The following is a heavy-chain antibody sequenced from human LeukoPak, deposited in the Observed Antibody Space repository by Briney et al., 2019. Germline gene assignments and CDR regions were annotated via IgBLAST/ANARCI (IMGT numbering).Heavy chain of an antibody. Sequence: GGSLRLSCAASGFTFSSYWMSWVRQAPGKGLEWVANIKQDGSEKYYVDSVKGRFSISRDNAKNSLYLQMNSLRAEDTAVYYCARVPLMGQQLSYLDYWGQGTLVTVSS. CDR2: IKQDGSEK. CDR1: GFTFSSYW. CDR3: ARVPLMGQQLSYLDY. D-gene: IGHD6-13*01. J-gene: IGHJ4*02. V-gene: IGHV3-7*01.